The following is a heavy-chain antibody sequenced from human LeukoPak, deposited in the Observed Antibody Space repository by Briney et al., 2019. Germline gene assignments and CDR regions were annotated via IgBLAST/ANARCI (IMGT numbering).Heavy chain of an antibody. J-gene: IGHJ4*02. D-gene: IGHD1-26*01. CDR1: GFTFSSYS. V-gene: IGHV3-48*01. CDR2: ISSSSSTI. CDR3: ARETSGSYYPVDY. Sequence: GGSLRLSCAASGFTFSSYSMNWVRQAPGKGLEWVSYISSSSSTIYYADSVKGRFTISRDNAKNSLYLQMNSLRAEDTAVYYCARETSGSYYPVDYWGQGTLVTVSS.